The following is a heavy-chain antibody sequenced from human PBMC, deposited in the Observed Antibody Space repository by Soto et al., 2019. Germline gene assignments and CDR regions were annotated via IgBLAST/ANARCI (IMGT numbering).Heavy chain of an antibody. CDR1: RYTFSSYA. J-gene: IGHJ5*01. Sequence: GGSLRLYCAVSRYTFSSYAMTWVRQAPGKGQEWVSAISNSADSTYYADSVRGRFTVSRDNSKNTFYLQMNCLRAEDTAVDFYGKRDNGDSCLPSGQRSLVSVAS. CDR3: GKRDNGDSCLP. CDR2: ISNSADST. D-gene: IGHD2-15*01. V-gene: IGHV3-23*01.